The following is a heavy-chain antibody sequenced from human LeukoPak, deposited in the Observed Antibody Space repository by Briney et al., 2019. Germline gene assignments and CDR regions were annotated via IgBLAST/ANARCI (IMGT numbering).Heavy chain of an antibody. CDR2: IYPGDSDT. D-gene: IGHD5-18*01. J-gene: IGHJ4*02. V-gene: IGHV5-51*01. CDR3: ARQQYSYGYAAFDY. CDR1: GYRFTSYW. Sequence: AESLKISCNGSGYRFTSYWIGWVRQMPGKGLEWMGIIYPGDSDTRYSPSFQGQVTISADKSISTAYLQWSSLKASDTAMYYCARQQYSYGYAAFDYWGQGTLVTVSS.